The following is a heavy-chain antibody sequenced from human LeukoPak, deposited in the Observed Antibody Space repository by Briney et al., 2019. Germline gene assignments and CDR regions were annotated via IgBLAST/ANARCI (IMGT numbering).Heavy chain of an antibody. Sequence: RGSLRLSCAASGFTFSGYTMNWVRQAPGKGLEWVSYIGTSTTTIYYADSVRGRFTISRDNAKSSLYLQMNSLRDEDTAVYYCARDWDWAFDYWGQGTLVTVSS. V-gene: IGHV3-48*02. J-gene: IGHJ4*02. CDR2: IGTSTTTI. CDR3: ARDWDWAFDY. CDR1: GFTFSGYT. D-gene: IGHD3/OR15-3a*01.